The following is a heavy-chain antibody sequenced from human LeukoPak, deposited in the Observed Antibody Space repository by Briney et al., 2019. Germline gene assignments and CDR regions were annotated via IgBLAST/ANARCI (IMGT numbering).Heavy chain of an antibody. V-gene: IGHV3-48*01. CDR2: ITGSSETI. CDR3: ARESRGWYPGFDS. D-gene: IGHD6-19*01. Sequence: GGSLRLSCTASGFTFSPYPMTWVRQAPGKGLEWVSYITGSSETIYYADSVKGRFTISRDNAKTSLYLQMDSLRAEDTAVYYCARESRGWYPGFDSWGLGTPVTVSS. J-gene: IGHJ4*02. CDR1: GFTFSPYP.